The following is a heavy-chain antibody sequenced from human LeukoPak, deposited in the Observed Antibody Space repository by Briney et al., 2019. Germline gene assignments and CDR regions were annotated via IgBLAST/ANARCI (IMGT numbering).Heavy chain of an antibody. V-gene: IGHV4-39*01. CDR2: FYYSGST. Sequence: SETLSLTCTVSGGSITSSSYYWGWIRQPPGKGLQWIGSFYYSGSTYYNPSLKSRVTIYVDTSKNQFSLRLSSVTAADTAVYYCARGRRDGYNLEYFDKWGQGTLATVSS. J-gene: IGHJ4*02. CDR1: GGSITSSSYY. D-gene: IGHD5-24*01. CDR3: ARGRRDGYNLEYFDK.